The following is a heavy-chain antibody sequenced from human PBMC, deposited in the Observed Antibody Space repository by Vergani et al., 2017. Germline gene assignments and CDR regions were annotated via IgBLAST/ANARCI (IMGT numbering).Heavy chain of an antibody. Sequence: QVQLQESGPGLVKPSETLSLTYAVSGYSISSGYYWGWIRQPPGKGLEWIGSIYHSGSTYYNPSLKSRVTISVDTSKNQFSLKLSSVTAADTAVYYCARTTYGSGSYYGVAWGQGTLVTVSS. CDR2: IYHSGST. CDR3: ARTTYGSGSYYGVA. J-gene: IGHJ5*02. D-gene: IGHD3-10*01. V-gene: IGHV4-38-2*01. CDR1: GYSISSGYY.